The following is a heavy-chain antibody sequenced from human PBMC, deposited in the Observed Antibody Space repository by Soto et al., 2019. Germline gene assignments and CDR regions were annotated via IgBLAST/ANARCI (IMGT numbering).Heavy chain of an antibody. CDR1: GGSISSGGYY. D-gene: IGHD2-21*01. CDR2: IYYSGST. J-gene: IGHJ3*02. Sequence: QVQLQESGPGLVKPSQTLSLTCTVSGGSISSGGYYWSWIRQHPGKGLEWIGYIYYSGSTYYNPSLKSRVTKSVDTSKNQFSLKLRSVAAADTAGYYCARDRGGGVAVVASDAFDIWGQGTMVTVSS. V-gene: IGHV4-31*03. CDR3: ARDRGGGVAVVASDAFDI.